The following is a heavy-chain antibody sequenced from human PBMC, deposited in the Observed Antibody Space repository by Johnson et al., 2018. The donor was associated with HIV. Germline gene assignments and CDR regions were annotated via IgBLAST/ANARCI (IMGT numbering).Heavy chain of an antibody. CDR2: IYSGGST. V-gene: IGHV3-66*01. J-gene: IGHJ3*02. CDR1: GFTVSSNY. D-gene: IGHD1-7*01. Sequence: VQLLESGGGLIQPGGSLRLSCAASGFTVSSNYMSWVRQAPGKGLEWVSVIYSGGSTYYANSVKGRFTISRDNSKNTLYLQMGSLRAEDMAVYYCARDITGTTEGAFDIWGQGTMVTVST. CDR3: ARDITGTTEGAFDI.